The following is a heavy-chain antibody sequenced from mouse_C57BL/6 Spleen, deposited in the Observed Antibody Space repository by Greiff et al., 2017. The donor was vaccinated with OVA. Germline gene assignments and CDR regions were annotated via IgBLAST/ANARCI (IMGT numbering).Heavy chain of an antibody. CDR3: ARFAQGYYFDD. CDR1: GYAFSSSW. D-gene: IGHD3-2*02. Sequence: QVQLQQSGPELVKPGASVKISCKASGYAFSSSWMNWVKQRPGKGLEWIGRIYPGDGDTNYNGKFKGKATLTADKSSSTAYMQLSSLTSEDSAVYFCARFAQGYYFDDWGQGTTLTVSS. CDR2: IYPGDGDT. J-gene: IGHJ2*01. V-gene: IGHV1-82*01.